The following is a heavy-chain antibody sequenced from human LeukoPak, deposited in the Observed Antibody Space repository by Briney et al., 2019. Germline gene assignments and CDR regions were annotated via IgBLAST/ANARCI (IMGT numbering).Heavy chain of an antibody. CDR2: IYYSGST. Sequence: SETLSLTCTVSGGSISSSSYYWGWIRQPPGKGLEWIGSIYYSGSTYYNPSLKSRVTISVDRSKNQFSLKLSSVTAADTAVYYCARGVTVGATTPVYWGQGTLVTVSS. CDR3: ARGVTVGATTPVY. J-gene: IGHJ4*02. V-gene: IGHV4-39*07. D-gene: IGHD1-26*01. CDR1: GGSISSSSYY.